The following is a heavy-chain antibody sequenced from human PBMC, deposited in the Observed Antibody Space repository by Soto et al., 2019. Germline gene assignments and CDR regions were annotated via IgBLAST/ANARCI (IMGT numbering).Heavy chain of an antibody. J-gene: IGHJ4*02. CDR3: ARDRAYSGYDWHFDY. D-gene: IGHD5-12*01. Sequence: SETLSLTCTVSGGSISSYYWSWIRQPPGKGLEWIGYIYYSGSTNYNPSLKSRVTISVDTSKNQFSLKLSSVTAADTAVYYCARDRAYSGYDWHFDYWGQGTLVTVSS. V-gene: IGHV4-59*01. CDR1: GGSISSYY. CDR2: IYYSGST.